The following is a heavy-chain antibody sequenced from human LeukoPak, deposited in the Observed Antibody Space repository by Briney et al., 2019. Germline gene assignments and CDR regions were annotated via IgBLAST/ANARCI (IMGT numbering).Heavy chain of an antibody. CDR3: ARGDYYYMDV. CDR1: GDFIRSYY. CDR2: IYYSGST. V-gene: IGHV4-59*01. Sequence: SETLSLTCTVSGDFIRSYYWGWIRQPPGKGLEWIGYIYYSGSTNYNPSLKSRVTISIDTSKNQFSLKLSSVTAADTAVYYCARGDYYYMDVWGKGTTVTVPS. J-gene: IGHJ6*03.